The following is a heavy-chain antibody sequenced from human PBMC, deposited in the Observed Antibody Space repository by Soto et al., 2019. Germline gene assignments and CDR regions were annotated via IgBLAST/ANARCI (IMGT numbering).Heavy chain of an antibody. D-gene: IGHD3-10*01. J-gene: IGHJ4*02. CDR2: IYYSGST. CDR1: GGSISSGGYY. V-gene: IGHV4-31*03. Sequence: SETLSLTCTVSGGSISSGGYYWSWIRQHPGKGLEWIGYIYYSGSTYYNPSLKSRVTISVDTSKNQFSLKLSSVTAADTAVYYCARGHGSGSYLHNFDYWGQGTLVTVSS. CDR3: ARGHGSGSYLHNFDY.